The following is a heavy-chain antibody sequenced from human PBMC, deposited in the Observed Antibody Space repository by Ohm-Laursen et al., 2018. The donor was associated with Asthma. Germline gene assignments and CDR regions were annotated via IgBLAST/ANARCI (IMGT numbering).Heavy chain of an antibody. D-gene: IGHD3-3*01. V-gene: IGHV3-30*03. CDR2: GGSYYDGGLK. CDR3: ARDVMEWYLPAFDF. Sequence: SLRLSCTASGFTFSSYGMHWVRQAPGKGLEWVAVGGSYYDGGLKYYADSVNGRFTVSRDDSKNTLYLQMNSLRPEDTAVYYCARDVMEWYLPAFDFWGQGTLVTVSS. J-gene: IGHJ4*02. CDR1: GFTFSSYG.